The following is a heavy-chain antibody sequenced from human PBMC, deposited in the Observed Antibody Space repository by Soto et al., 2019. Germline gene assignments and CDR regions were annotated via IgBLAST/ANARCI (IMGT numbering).Heavy chain of an antibody. Sequence: GGSLRLSCAASGFTFSSYAMSWVRQAPGKGLEWVSAISGSGGSTYYADSVKGRFTISRDNSKNTLYLQMNSLRAEDTAVYYCAKDPSQIYSGSAYFDYWGQGTLVTVSS. CDR3: AKDPSQIYSGSAYFDY. CDR1: GFTFSSYA. J-gene: IGHJ4*02. V-gene: IGHV3-23*01. D-gene: IGHD3-10*01. CDR2: ISGSGGST.